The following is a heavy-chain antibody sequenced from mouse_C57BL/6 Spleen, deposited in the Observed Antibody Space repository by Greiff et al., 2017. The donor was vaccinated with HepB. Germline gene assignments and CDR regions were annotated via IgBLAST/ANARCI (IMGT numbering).Heavy chain of an antibody. J-gene: IGHJ1*03. Sequence: EVQLQQSGAELVRPGASVKLSCTASGFNIKDYYMHWVKQRPEQGLEWIGRIDPEDGDTEYAPKFQGKATMTADTSSNTAYLQLSSLTAEDTAVYYCTTWGYGSPFDVWGTGTTVTVSS. D-gene: IGHD1-1*01. CDR3: TTWGYGSPFDV. CDR1: GFNIKDYY. V-gene: IGHV14-1*01. CDR2: IDPEDGDT.